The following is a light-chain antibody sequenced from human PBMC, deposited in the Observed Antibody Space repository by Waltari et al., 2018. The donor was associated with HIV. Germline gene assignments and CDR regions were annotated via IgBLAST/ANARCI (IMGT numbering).Light chain of an antibody. J-gene: IGKJ2*01. CDR2: AAS. V-gene: IGKV1-39*01. CDR3: EQSYSFPYT. Sequence: DIQMTQSPSSLSASVRDGVTITCRASQHIGSYLNWYQQKPGKAPKLLIYAASTLYAGVPSRIRGSGTATDFTLTISELQPEDFVTYDCEQSYSFPYTFGQGTTLDI. CDR1: QHIGSY.